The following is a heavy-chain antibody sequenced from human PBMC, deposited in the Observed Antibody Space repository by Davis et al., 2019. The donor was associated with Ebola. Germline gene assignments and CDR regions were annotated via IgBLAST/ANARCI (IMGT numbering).Heavy chain of an antibody. Sequence: GESLKISCSASGLTFSSYAMHWVRQAPGKGLEYVSAISSNGGSTYYADSVKGRFTISRDNSKNTLYLQMSSLRAEDTAVYYCVKAYYYDSSGYPNYGMDVWGQGTTVTVSS. D-gene: IGHD3-22*01. CDR1: GLTFSSYA. CDR3: VKAYYYDSSGYPNYGMDV. CDR2: ISSNGGST. J-gene: IGHJ6*02. V-gene: IGHV3-64D*06.